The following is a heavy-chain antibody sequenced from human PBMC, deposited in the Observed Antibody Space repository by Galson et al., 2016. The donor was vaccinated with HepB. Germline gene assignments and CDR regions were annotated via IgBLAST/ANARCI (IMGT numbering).Heavy chain of an antibody. V-gene: IGHV3-30*18. CDR3: TKRCMTNTCHNADDC. CDR2: VSFNGKVQ. J-gene: IGHJ4*02. Sequence: SLRLSCAASGFTVGDYGMHWVRQAPGKGPEWVGVVSFNGKVQYYADSVKGRFTISRDDSKSTLYLRMDSLRVEDTATYHCTKRCMTNTCHNADDCWGQGTLVTVSS. CDR1: GFTVGDYG. D-gene: IGHD2-8*01.